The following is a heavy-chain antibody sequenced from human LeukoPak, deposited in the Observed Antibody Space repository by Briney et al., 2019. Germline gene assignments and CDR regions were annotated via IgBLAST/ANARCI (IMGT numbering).Heavy chain of an antibody. CDR1: GYRFISNY. D-gene: IGHD2-21*02. V-gene: IGHV1-2*02. CDR2: MHPGNGNT. J-gene: IGHJ4*02. CDR3: AREGSYCVGGDCYSFDF. Sequence: ASVKVSCKASGYRFISNYIQWVRQAPGLGPEWMGWMHPGNGNTRYAEKFQGRVTMTRDTSINTAYMDLSSLRSDDTAVYYCAREGSYCVGGDCYSFDFWGQGTLITASS.